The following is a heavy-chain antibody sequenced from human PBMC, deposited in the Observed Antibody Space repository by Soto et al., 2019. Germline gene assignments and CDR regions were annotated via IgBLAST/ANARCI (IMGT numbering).Heavy chain of an antibody. V-gene: IGHV1-2*02. Sequence: ASVKVSCKASGYTFTGYYMHWVRQAPGQGLEWMGWINPNSGGTNYAQKFQGRVTMTRDTSISTAYMELSRLRSDDTAVYYCARLKGIAVADDAFDICGQGTMVTV. J-gene: IGHJ3*02. CDR2: INPNSGGT. D-gene: IGHD6-19*01. CDR1: GYTFTGYY. CDR3: ARLKGIAVADDAFDI.